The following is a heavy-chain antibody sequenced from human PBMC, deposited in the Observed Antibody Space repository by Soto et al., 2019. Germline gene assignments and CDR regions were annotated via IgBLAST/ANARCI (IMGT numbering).Heavy chain of an antibody. CDR3: AHTPYDYYGRDV. V-gene: IGHV2-5*02. CDR1: GFSLSTSGVG. CDR2: IYWDDDK. Sequence: QITLKESGLTLVKPTQTLTLTCTFSGFSLSTSGVGVGWIRQPPGKALEWLALIYWDDDKRYSPSLKSRLTIPKPTSKNQVVLTMANMDPVDTATYYCAHTPYDYYGRDVWGQGTTVTVSS. J-gene: IGHJ6*02.